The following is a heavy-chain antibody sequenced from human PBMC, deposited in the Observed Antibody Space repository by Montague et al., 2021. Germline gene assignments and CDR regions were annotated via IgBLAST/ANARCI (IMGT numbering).Heavy chain of an antibody. CDR3: ASDRGPFDY. CDR2: VRHIGST. J-gene: IGHJ4*02. Sequence: SETLSLTCGVYGGSLREYYWTWIRQSPEKGLEWIGEVRHIGSTDYNPSLKSRVTMSVDKSKNRFSLKLRSVTAADTAVYYCASDRGPFDYWGQGTVVTVSS. V-gene: IGHV4-34*01. D-gene: IGHD3-10*01. CDR1: GGSLREYY.